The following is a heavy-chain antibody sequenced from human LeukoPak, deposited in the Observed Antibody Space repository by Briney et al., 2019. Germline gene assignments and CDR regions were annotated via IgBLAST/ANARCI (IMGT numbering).Heavy chain of an antibody. Sequence: SETLSLTCTVSGGSISSGGYYWSWIRQHPGKGLEWIGYIYYSGSTYYDPSLKSRVTISVDTSKNQFSLKLSSVTAADTAVYYCARDTDSNYAGDWGQGTLVTVSS. D-gene: IGHD4-11*01. V-gene: IGHV4-31*03. CDR2: IYYSGST. CDR1: GGSISSGGYY. J-gene: IGHJ4*02. CDR3: ARDTDSNYAGD.